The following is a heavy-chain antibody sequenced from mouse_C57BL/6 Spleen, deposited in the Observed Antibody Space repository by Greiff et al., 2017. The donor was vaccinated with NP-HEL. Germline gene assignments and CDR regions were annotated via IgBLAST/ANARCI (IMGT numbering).Heavy chain of an antibody. CDR3: AREGIYYGTMDY. D-gene: IGHD2-1*01. CDR2: INYDGSST. V-gene: IGHV5-16*01. CDR1: GFTFSDYY. J-gene: IGHJ4*01. Sequence: EVQLQESEGGLVQPGSSMKLSCTASGFTFSDYYMAWVRQVPEKGLEWVANINYDGSSTYYLDSLKSRFIISIDNAKNILYLQMSSLKSEDTATYYCAREGIYYGTMDYWGQGTSVTVSS.